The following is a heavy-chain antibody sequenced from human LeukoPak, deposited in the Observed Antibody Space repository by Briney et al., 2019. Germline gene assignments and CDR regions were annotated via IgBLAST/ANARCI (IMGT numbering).Heavy chain of an antibody. D-gene: IGHD6-19*01. J-gene: IGHJ4*02. V-gene: IGHV4-34*01. Sequence: SETLSLTCAVCGGSFSGYYWSWIRQPPGKGLEWIGEINHSGSTNYNPSLKSRVTISVDTSKNQFSLKLSSVTAADTAVYYCARAMVAVAGTRYFDYWGQGTLVTVSS. CDR2: INHSGST. CDR3: ARAMVAVAGTRYFDY. CDR1: GGSFSGYY.